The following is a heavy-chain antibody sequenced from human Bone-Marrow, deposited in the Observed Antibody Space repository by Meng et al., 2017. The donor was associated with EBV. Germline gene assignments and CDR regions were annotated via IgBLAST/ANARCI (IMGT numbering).Heavy chain of an antibody. CDR1: GGSISSSNW. Sequence: QAQLQESGPVRLTLSGPLSLTCAVSGGSISSSNWWSWGRQPPGKGLEWIGEIYHSGSTNYNPSLKSRVTISVDKSKNQFSLKLSSVTAADTAVYYCARYAVVVVAAPYWYFDLWGRGTLVTVSS. J-gene: IGHJ2*01. CDR2: IYHSGST. CDR3: ARYAVVVVAAPYWYFDL. D-gene: IGHD2-15*01. V-gene: IGHV4-4*02.